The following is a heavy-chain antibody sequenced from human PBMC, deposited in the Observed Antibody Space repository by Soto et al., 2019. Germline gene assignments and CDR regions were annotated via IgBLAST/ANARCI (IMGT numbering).Heavy chain of an antibody. Sequence: GSLRLSCAASGFTFSSYEMNWVRQAPGKGLEWVSYISSSGSTIYYADSVKGRFTISRDNAKNSLYLQMNSLRAEDTAVYYCARDGGYSSSWYWGQGTLVTVSS. CDR3: ARDGGYSSSWY. V-gene: IGHV3-48*03. CDR1: GFTFSSYE. D-gene: IGHD6-13*01. J-gene: IGHJ4*02. CDR2: ISSSGSTI.